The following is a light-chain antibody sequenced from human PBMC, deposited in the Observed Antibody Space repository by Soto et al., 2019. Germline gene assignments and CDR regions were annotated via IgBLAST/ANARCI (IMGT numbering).Light chain of an antibody. Sequence: EIVLTHSQGTLSLSPGERATLSCRASQSVSSTYLAWYQQKPGQAPRLLIYGASSRATGIPDRFSGSGSGTDFTLTISRLASEDFEVYYCQQYGSSPPYTFGQGTELEIK. CDR3: QQYGSSPPYT. CDR1: QSVSSTY. J-gene: IGKJ2*01. V-gene: IGKV3-20*01. CDR2: GAS.